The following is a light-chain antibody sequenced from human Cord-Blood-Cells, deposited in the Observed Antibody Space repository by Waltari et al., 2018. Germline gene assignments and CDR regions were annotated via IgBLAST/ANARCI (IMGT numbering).Light chain of an antibody. V-gene: IGLV2-23*01. CDR1: SSDVGSYNP. J-gene: IGLJ3*02. CDR3: CSYAGSSTWV. CDR2: EGS. Sequence: QSALTQPASVSGSPGQSMTISCPGTSSDVGSYNPVSWYQQHPGQAPTLMIDEGSKRAEGVSNGFSGSKSGNTASRTISGLQAEDEADYYCCSYAGSSTWVFGGGTKLTVL.